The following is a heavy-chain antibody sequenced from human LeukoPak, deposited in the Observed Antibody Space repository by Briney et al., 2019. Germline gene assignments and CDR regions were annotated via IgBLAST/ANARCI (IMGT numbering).Heavy chain of an antibody. CDR1: GGSISSGGYS. CDR2: IYYSGST. J-gene: IGHJ3*02. CDR3: ARVAPTGRDAFDI. V-gene: IGHV4-30-4*07. D-gene: IGHD1-26*01. Sequence: SETLSLTCAVSGGSISSGGYSWSWIRQPPGKGLEWIGYIYYSGSTYYNPSLKSRVTISVDTSKNQFSLKLSSVTAADTAVYYCARVAPTGRDAFDIWGQGTMVTVSS.